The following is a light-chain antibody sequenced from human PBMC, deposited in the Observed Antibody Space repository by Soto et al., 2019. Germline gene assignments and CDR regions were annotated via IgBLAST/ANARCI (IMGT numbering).Light chain of an antibody. CDR2: ENN. CDR1: SSNIGNNY. CDR3: GTWDNSLYTYV. Sequence: QSVLTQPPSVSAAPGQTVTISCSGSSSNIGNNYVSWYQQLPGTAPKLLIYENNKRPSGIPDRFSASKSGTSATLGITGLQTGDEADYYCGTWDNSLYTYVIGTGTKLTV. V-gene: IGLV1-51*02. J-gene: IGLJ1*01.